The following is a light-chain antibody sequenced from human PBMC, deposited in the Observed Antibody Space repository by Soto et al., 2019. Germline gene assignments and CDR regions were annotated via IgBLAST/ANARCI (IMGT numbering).Light chain of an antibody. CDR3: QPWGTGIQDVV. V-gene: IGLV4-69*01. J-gene: IGLJ2*01. CDR2: LNSDGSH. CDR1: SGHSSYA. Sequence: QLVLTQSPSASASLGASVKLTCTLSSGHSSYAIAWHQQQPEKGPRYLMKLNSDGSHSKGDGIPDRFSGSSSGAERYLTISSLQSEDEAVYYCQPWGTGIQDVVFGGGTKLTVL.